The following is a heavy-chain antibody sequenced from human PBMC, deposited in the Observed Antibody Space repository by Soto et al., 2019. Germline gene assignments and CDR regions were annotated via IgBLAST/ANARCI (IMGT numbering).Heavy chain of an antibody. V-gene: IGHV1-69*02. D-gene: IGHD1-26*01. CDR3: ARFPQTAIVGAAYFDY. Sequence: SVKVSCKTSGGTFSSYIISWVRQAPGQGLEWMGRIIPILGIANYAQKFQGRVTITADKSTSTAYMELSSLRSEDTAVYYCARFPQTAIVGAAYFDYWGQGTLVTVSS. CDR1: GGTFSSYI. CDR2: IIPILGIA. J-gene: IGHJ4*02.